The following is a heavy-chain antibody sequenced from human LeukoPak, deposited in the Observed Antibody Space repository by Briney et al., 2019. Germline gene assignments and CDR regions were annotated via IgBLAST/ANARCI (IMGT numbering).Heavy chain of an antibody. CDR1: GGSISSYY. Sequence: PSETLSLTCTVSGGSISSYYWSWIRQPPGKGLEWIGYIYYSGSTNYNPSLKSRVTISVDTSKNQFSLKLSSVTVADTAVYYCARASTLILPNFDYWGQGTLVTVSS. V-gene: IGHV4-59*01. CDR3: ARASTLILPNFDY. CDR2: IYYSGST. J-gene: IGHJ4*02.